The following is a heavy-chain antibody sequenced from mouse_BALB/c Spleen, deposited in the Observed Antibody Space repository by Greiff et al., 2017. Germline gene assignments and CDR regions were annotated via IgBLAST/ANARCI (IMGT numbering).Heavy chain of an antibody. Sequence: QVQLKESGPGLVAPSQSLSITCTVSGFSLTSYDISWIRQPPGKGLEWLGVIWTGGGTNYNSAFMSRLSISKDNSKSQVFLKMNSLQTDDTAIYYCVGLRAYYRYDNAMDYWGQGTSVTVSS. V-gene: IGHV2-9-2*01. J-gene: IGHJ4*01. D-gene: IGHD2-14*01. CDR1: GFSLTSYD. CDR2: IWTGGGT. CDR3: VGLRAYYRYDNAMDY.